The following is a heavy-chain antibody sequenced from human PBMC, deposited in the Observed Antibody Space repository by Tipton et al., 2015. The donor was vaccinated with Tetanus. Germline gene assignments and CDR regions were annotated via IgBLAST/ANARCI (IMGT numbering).Heavy chain of an antibody. D-gene: IGHD1-26*01. CDR2: IYYSGST. CDR1: GGSISSGGYY. J-gene: IGHJ4*02. V-gene: IGHV4-31*03. CDR3: ARDQARGARGWNYFDY. Sequence: GLVKPSQTLSLTCTVSGGSISSGGYYWTWIRQHPGKGLEWIGDIYYSGSTYYNPSLKSRDSISVDTSNNQFSVNLNSVTAADTAVYYCARDQARGARGWNYFDYWGQGALVTVSS.